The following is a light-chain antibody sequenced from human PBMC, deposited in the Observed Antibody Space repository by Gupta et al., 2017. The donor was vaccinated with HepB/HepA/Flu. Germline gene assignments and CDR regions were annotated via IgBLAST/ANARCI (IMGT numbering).Light chain of an antibody. CDR1: NSDVGAYNY. J-gene: IGLJ3*02. Sequence: QSALTQPASVSGSPGPSINISCTGTNSDVGAYNYVSWYQQHPGKVPKLMIYDVTYRPSGVSSRFSGSKSGNTASLTISGLQAEDEGDYFGKSYAGSNIWVFGGGTKLTVL. CDR3: KSYAGSNIWV. CDR2: DVT. V-gene: IGLV2-14*01.